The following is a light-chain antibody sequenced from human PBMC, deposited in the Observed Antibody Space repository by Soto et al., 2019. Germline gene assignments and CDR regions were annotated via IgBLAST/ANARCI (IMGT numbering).Light chain of an antibody. V-gene: IGKV3-15*01. J-gene: IGKJ2*01. CDR3: QQYDYWPPYT. CDR1: QSVSSN. Sequence: EIVMTQSPATLSVSPGERATLSCRASQSVSSNLAWYQQKPGQPPRLLIYGASTRATGIPARFSGSGSGTEFTLTIDSLQSEDCAVYYCQQYDYWPPYTFGQGTKVEIK. CDR2: GAS.